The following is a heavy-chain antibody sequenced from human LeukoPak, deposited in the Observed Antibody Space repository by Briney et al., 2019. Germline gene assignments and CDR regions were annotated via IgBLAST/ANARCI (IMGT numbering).Heavy chain of an antibody. CDR3: ARDTDIVPGAFDI. D-gene: IGHD5-12*01. CDR1: GGTFSSYA. CDR2: IIPIFGTA. Sequence: SVKVSCEASGGTFSSYAISWVRQAPGQGLEWMGGIIPIFGTANYAQKFQGRVTITTDESTSTAYMELSSLRSEDTAVYYCARDTDIVPGAFDIWGQGTMVTVSS. V-gene: IGHV1-69*05. J-gene: IGHJ3*02.